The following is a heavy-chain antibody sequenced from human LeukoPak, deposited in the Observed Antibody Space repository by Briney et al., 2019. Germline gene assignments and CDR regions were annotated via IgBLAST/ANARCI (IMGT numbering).Heavy chain of an antibody. Sequence: ASVKVSCKASGYSFADYMHWVRQAPGQGLEWMGWINPNSGGTNYAQKFQGRVTMTRDTSISTAYMELSRLRSDDTAVYYCARDALRDHYYYMDVWGKGTTVTISS. D-gene: IGHD3-3*02. J-gene: IGHJ6*03. V-gene: IGHV1-2*02. CDR2: INPNSGGT. CDR1: GYSFADY. CDR3: ARDALRDHYYYMDV.